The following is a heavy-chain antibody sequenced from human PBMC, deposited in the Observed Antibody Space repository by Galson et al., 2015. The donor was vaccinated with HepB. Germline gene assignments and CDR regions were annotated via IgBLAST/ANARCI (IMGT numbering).Heavy chain of an antibody. J-gene: IGHJ3*01. CDR1: GYTFTSYY. Sequence: SVKVSCKASGYTFTSYYMHWVRQAPGQGLEWMGIINPSGGSTSYAQKFQGRVTMTRDTSTSTVYMELSSLRSEDTAVYYCARAYYYDSSGPYYDAFDLWGQGTMVTVSS. V-gene: IGHV1-46*01. D-gene: IGHD3-22*01. CDR2: INPSGGST. CDR3: ARAYYYDSSGPYYDAFDL.